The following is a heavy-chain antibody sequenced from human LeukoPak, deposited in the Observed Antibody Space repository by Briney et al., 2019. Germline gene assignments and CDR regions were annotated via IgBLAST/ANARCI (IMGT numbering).Heavy chain of an antibody. CDR2: IYTSGST. J-gene: IGHJ4*02. CDR1: GGSISSYY. Sequence: SETLSLTCTVSGGSISSYYWSWIRQPAGKGLEWIGRIYTSGSTNYNPSLKSRVTISVDTSKNQFSLKLSSVTAADTAVYYCACGRTGYYDSTGYDGYWGQGTLVTVSS. D-gene: IGHD3-22*01. CDR3: ACGRTGYYDSTGYDGY. V-gene: IGHV4-4*07.